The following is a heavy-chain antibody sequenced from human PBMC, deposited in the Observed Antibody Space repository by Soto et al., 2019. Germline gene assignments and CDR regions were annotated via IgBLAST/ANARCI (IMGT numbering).Heavy chain of an antibody. CDR1: GGTFRNYT. CDR3: ARGPPPXYCSSTSCYDVDSWFDP. D-gene: IGHD2-2*01. Sequence: SVKVSCKASGGTFRNYTITWVRQAPGQGLEWMGGIIPIFGTANFAQKFQGRVTINADESTTTAYMELSSLRSEDTAVYYCARGPPPXYCSSTSCYDVDSWFDPWGRGTLVTVSS. V-gene: IGHV1-69*13. CDR2: IIPIFGTA. J-gene: IGHJ5*02.